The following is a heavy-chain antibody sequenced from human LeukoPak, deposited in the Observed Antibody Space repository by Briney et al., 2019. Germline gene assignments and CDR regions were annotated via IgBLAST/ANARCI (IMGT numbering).Heavy chain of an antibody. Sequence: SETLSLTCTVSGGSISSYYWSWIRQPPGKGLEWIGYIYYSGSTNYNPSLKSRVTISVDTSKNQFYLKLSSVTAADTAVYYCARAQQWLAYNGFDPWGQGTLVTVSS. CDR1: GGSISSYY. V-gene: IGHV4-59*01. CDR2: IYYSGST. CDR3: ARAQQWLAYNGFDP. J-gene: IGHJ5*02. D-gene: IGHD6-19*01.